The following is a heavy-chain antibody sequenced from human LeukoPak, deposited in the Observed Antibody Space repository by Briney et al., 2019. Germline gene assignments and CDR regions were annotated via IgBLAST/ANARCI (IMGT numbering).Heavy chain of an antibody. Sequence: ASVKVSCKASGYTFTSYGISWVRQATGQGLEWMGWMNPNSGNTGYAQKFQGRVTITRNTSISTAYMELSSLRSEDTAVYYCVRFAVRHYYYYYMDVWGKGTTVTVSS. CDR1: GYTFTSYG. J-gene: IGHJ6*03. CDR2: MNPNSGNT. CDR3: VRFAVRHYYYYYMDV. V-gene: IGHV1-8*03. D-gene: IGHD4-23*01.